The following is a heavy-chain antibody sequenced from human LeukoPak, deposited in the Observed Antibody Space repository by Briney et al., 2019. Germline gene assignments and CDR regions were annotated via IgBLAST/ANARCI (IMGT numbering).Heavy chain of an antibody. CDR2: TRNKANSYTT. CDR3: ARVYYYDSSGYCFDY. D-gene: IGHD3-22*01. CDR1: GFTFSDHY. Sequence: GSLRLSCAASGFTFSDHYMDWVRQAPGKGLEWVGRTRNKANSYTTEYAASVKGRFTISRDDSKNSLYLQMNSLKTEDTAVYYCARVYYYDSSGYCFDYWGQGTLVIVSS. J-gene: IGHJ4*02. V-gene: IGHV3-72*01.